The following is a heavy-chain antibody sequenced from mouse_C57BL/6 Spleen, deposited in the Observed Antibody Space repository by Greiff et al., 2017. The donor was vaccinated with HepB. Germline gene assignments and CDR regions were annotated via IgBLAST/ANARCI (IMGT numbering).Heavy chain of an antibody. CDR3: ARSKAYYSDDPYYFDY. Sequence: VQLQQSGPELVKPGASVKISCKASGYSFTGYYMNWVKQSPEKSLEWIGEINPSTGGTTYNQKFKAKATLTVDKSSSTAYMQLKNLTSEDSAVYYCARSKAYYSDDPYYFDYWGQGTTLTVSS. CDR1: GYSFTGYY. J-gene: IGHJ2*01. D-gene: IGHD2-12*01. CDR2: INPSTGGT. V-gene: IGHV1-42*01.